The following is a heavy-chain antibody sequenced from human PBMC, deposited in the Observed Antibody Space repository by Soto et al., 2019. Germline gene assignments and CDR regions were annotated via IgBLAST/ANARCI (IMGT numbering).Heavy chain of an antibody. CDR1: GFTFSRYA. Sequence: RVSLRLSCAASGFTFSRYAMGWVRQAPGKGLEWVSVISGSGGNIHYADSVKGRFTISRDNSKNTLYLHMNSLRVEDTAVYNCATQYFRGKTGKTWGQGTLATDSS. D-gene: IGHD1-1*01. J-gene: IGHJ4*02. CDR3: ATQYFRGKTGKT. CDR2: ISGSGGNI. V-gene: IGHV3-23*01.